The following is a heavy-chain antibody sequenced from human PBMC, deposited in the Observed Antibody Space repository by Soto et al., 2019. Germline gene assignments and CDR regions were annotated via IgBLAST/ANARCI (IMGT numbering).Heavy chain of an antibody. CDR2: ISAYNGNT. CDR1: GYTFTSYG. D-gene: IGHD2-2*01. Sequence: ASVKVSCKASGYTFTSYGISWVRQAPGQGLEWMGWISAYNGNTNYAQKLQGRVTMTTDTSTSTAYMELRSLRSDDTAVYYCARDRVVVVPAAYYYYGMDVWGQGTTVTVSS. V-gene: IGHV1-18*01. CDR3: ARDRVVVVPAAYYYYGMDV. J-gene: IGHJ6*02.